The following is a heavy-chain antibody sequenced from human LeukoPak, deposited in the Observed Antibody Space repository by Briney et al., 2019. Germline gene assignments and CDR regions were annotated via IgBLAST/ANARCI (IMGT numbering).Heavy chain of an antibody. CDR2: INQDGSQK. Sequence: GGSLRLSCAASGFTFSIYWMSWVRQAPGKGLEWVANINQDGSQKYYVDSVKGRFTISRDNAKNSLYLQMNSLRAEDTAVYYCARDRGVYSYYGMDARGQRTTVTV. J-gene: IGHJ6*02. D-gene: IGHD3-10*01. CDR1: GFTFSIYW. V-gene: IGHV3-7*01. CDR3: ARDRGVYSYYGMDA.